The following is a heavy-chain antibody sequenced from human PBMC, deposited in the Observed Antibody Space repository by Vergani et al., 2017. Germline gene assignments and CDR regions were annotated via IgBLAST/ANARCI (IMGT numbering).Heavy chain of an antibody. D-gene: IGHD1-26*01. J-gene: IGHJ4*02. CDR1: GGSISSYY. CDR3: ARDSAVGGTFDS. V-gene: IGHV4-59*01. Sequence: QVQLQESGPGLVKPSETLSLTCTVSGGSISSYYWSWIRQPPGKGLEWIGYIYYSGRTNYNPSLKSRVTISVDTSKNQFSLKLSSVTAADTAVYYFARDSAVGGTFDSWGQGTLVTVSS. CDR2: IYYSGRT.